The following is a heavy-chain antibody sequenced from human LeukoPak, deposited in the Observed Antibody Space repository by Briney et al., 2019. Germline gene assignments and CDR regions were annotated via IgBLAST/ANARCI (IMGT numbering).Heavy chain of an antibody. Sequence: GGSLRLSCAASGFTFSNYAMSWVRQAPGKGLEWVSFIYSDNTHYSDSVKGRFTISRDNSKNTLYLQMNSLRAEDTAVYYCARDRDYYGSGNDQWGQGTLVTVSS. D-gene: IGHD3-10*01. CDR2: IYSDNT. CDR1: GFTFSNYA. CDR3: ARDRDYYGSGNDQ. V-gene: IGHV3-66*01. J-gene: IGHJ4*02.